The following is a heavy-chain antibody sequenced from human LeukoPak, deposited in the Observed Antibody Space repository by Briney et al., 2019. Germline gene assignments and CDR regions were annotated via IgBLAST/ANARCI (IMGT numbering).Heavy chain of an antibody. V-gene: IGHV1-18*01. D-gene: IGHD4-17*01. CDR3: SREIYGRFDC. CDR1: GYTFTNYG. J-gene: IGHJ4*02. CDR2: ISAYNGNT. Sequence: ASVKVSCKASGYTFTNYGISWVRQAPGQGLEWMGWISAYNGNTNYAQKFQGRVTVTTDTSTTTAYMELRSLRSDGTAVYYCSREIYGRFDCWGQGALVTVSS.